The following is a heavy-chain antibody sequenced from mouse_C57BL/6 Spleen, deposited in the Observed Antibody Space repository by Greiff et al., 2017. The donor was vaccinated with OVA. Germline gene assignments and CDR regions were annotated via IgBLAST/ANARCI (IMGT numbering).Heavy chain of an antibody. D-gene: IGHD4-1*01. V-gene: IGHV5-17*01. Sequence: EVKLVESGGGLVKPGGSLKLSCAASGFTFSDYGMHWVRQAPEKGLEWVAYISSGSSTIYYADTVKGRFTISRDNAKHTLFLQMTSLRSEDTAMYYCARDLGPYYFDYWGQGTTLTVSS. CDR2: ISSGSSTI. J-gene: IGHJ2*01. CDR1: GFTFSDYG. CDR3: ARDLGPYYFDY.